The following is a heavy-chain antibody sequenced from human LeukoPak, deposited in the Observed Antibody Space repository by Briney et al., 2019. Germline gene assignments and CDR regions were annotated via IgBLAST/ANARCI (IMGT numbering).Heavy chain of an antibody. Sequence: GGSLRLSCAASGFTFSTYWMHWVRQAPGKGLVWVSRINGDGSSTSYGDSVKGRFTISRDNAKNTLYLQMNGLRVEDTAVYYCARALGDIRGQGTLVTVSP. CDR2: INGDGSST. CDR1: GFTFSTYW. CDR3: ARALGDI. J-gene: IGHJ4*02. V-gene: IGHV3-74*01.